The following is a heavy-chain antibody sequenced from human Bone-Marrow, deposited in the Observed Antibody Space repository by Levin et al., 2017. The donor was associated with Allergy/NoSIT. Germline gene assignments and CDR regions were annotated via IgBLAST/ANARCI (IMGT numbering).Heavy chain of an antibody. CDR2: IKSKTDGGTT. CDR3: TTDTASWLVAGGFDP. D-gene: IGHD6-19*01. V-gene: IGHV3-15*01. CDR1: GFTFSNAW. Sequence: GESLKISCAASGFTFSNAWMSWVRQAPGKGLEWVGRIKSKTDGGTTDYAAPVKGRFTISRDDSKNTLYLQMNSLKTEDTAVYYCTTDTASWLVAGGFDPWGQGTLVTVSS. J-gene: IGHJ5*02.